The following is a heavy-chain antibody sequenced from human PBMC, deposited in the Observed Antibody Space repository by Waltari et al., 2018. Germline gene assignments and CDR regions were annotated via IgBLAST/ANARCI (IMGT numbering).Heavy chain of an antibody. Sequence: EVQLLESGGDLVQPGGSLRLSCAASGITFSNYAINWVRLAPGTGLELGSAITVGDETYSADSVKGRFTISRDTSKDTVHLQMNGLRAEDTAVYYCATPFYNWDDPLHSWGQGTLVTVSS. V-gene: IGHV3-23*01. CDR1: GITFSNYA. CDR2: ITVGDET. CDR3: ATPFYNWDDPLHS. D-gene: IGHD1-20*01. J-gene: IGHJ4*02.